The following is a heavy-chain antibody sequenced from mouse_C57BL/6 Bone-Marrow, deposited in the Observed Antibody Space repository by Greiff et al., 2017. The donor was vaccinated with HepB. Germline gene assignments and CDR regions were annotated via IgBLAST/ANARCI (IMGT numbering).Heavy chain of an antibody. CDR1: GYTFTSYW. Sequence: VKLQESGAELVKPGASVKLSCKASGYTFTSYWMHWVKQRPGQGLEWIGMIHPNSGSTNYNEKFKSKATLTVDKSSSTAYMQLSSLTSEDSAVYYCARNPAYYSNYGGAMDYWGQGTSVTVSA. CDR3: ARNPAYYSNYGGAMDY. J-gene: IGHJ4*01. D-gene: IGHD2-5*01. CDR2: IHPNSGST. V-gene: IGHV1-64*01.